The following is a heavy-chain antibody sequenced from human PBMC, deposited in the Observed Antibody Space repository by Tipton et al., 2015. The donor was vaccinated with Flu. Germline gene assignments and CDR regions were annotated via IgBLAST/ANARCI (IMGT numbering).Heavy chain of an antibody. CDR3: ARGPAY. Sequence: QSGPEVKKPGASVKVSCKASGYIFTSYGVTWVRQAPGQGLEWMGWINPYNGYTQYIQKFQGRVTMATDTSTTTAYMELRSLRSDDTAMYFCARGPAYWGQGTLVTVSS. J-gene: IGHJ4*02. CDR2: INPYNGYT. V-gene: IGHV1-18*01. CDR1: GYIFTSYG.